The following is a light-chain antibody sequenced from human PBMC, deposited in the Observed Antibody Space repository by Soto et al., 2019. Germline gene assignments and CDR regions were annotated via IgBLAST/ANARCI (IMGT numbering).Light chain of an antibody. Sequence: QPVLTQSPSASASLGASVKLTCTLSSGQSSYAIAWHQQQPEKGHRYLMKLNSDGSHSKGDGNPDRFSGSSSGAERYLTISSLQSEDEADYYCQTWGTGIWVFGGGTKLTVL. CDR3: QTWGTGIWV. J-gene: IGLJ3*02. CDR1: SGQSSYA. V-gene: IGLV4-69*01. CDR2: LNSDGSH.